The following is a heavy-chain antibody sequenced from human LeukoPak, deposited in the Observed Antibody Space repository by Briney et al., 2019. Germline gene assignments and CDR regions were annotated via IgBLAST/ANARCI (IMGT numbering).Heavy chain of an antibody. D-gene: IGHD3-10*01. CDR3: ARAPRSLRFGELLYYFDY. Sequence: SETLSLTCTVSGGSISSSSYYWGWIRQPPGKGLEWIGSIYYSGSSYYNPSLKSRVTISVDTSKNQFSLKLSSVTAADTAVYYCARAPRSLRFGELLYYFDYWGQGTLVTVSS. CDR2: IYYSGSS. J-gene: IGHJ4*02. V-gene: IGHV4-39*01. CDR1: GGSISSSSYY.